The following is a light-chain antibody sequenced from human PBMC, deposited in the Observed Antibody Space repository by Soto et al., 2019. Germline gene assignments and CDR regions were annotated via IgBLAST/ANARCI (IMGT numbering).Light chain of an antibody. Sequence: EIVLTQSPGTLCLSPGERATLSCRAIQTVRNNYLAWYQQKPGQPPRLLLYGAFRRATGIPDRFSGSGSGTDFILTIRRLEPEDFAVYYCQQYGSSPPDTFGQGTRLEIK. CDR3: QQYGSSPPDT. J-gene: IGKJ5*01. CDR2: GAF. CDR1: QTVRNNY. V-gene: IGKV3-20*01.